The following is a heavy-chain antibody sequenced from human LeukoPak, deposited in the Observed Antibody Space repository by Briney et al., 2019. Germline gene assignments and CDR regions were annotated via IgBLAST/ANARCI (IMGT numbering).Heavy chain of an antibody. CDR1: GFTFSSYG. CDR3: AKDLDVVSSSSWYFDY. Sequence: GGSLRLSCAASGFTFSSYGMHWVRQAPGKGLEWVAVISYDGSNKYYADSVEGRFTISRDNSKNTLYLQMNSLRAEDTAVYYCAKDLDVVSSSSWYFDYWGQGTLVTVSS. CDR2: ISYDGSNK. D-gene: IGHD6-13*01. J-gene: IGHJ4*02. V-gene: IGHV3-30*18.